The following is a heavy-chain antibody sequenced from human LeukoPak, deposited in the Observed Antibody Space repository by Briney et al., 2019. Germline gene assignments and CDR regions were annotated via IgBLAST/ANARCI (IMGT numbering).Heavy chain of an antibody. Sequence: GGSLRLCCAASGFSFDDYAMHWVRQAPGKGLEWVSLISGDGGSTYYADSVKGRFTISRDNSKNSLYLQMNSLRTEDAALYACAKDTSWDYGSGSYYKWVDYWGQGTLVTV. CDR3: AKDTSWDYGSGSYYKWVDY. J-gene: IGHJ4*02. V-gene: IGHV3-43*02. D-gene: IGHD3-10*01. CDR2: ISGDGGST. CDR1: GFSFDDYA.